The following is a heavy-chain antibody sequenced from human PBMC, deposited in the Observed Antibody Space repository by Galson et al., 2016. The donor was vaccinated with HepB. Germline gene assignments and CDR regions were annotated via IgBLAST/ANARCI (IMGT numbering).Heavy chain of an antibody. CDR2: ISYDGSNK. Sequence: SLRLSCAASGFIFNSYGMHWVRQAPGKRLEWVAVISYDGSNKYYADSVKGRFTISRDNSKNTLYLQMNSLRAEDTALYYCAKDHGYFGSGSHHYWGQGTLVTVSS. CDR1: GFIFNSYG. V-gene: IGHV3-30*18. D-gene: IGHD3-10*01. J-gene: IGHJ4*02. CDR3: AKDHGYFGSGSHHY.